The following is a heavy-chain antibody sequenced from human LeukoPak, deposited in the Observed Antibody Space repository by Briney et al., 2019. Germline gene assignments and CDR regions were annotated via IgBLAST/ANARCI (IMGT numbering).Heavy chain of an antibody. Sequence: GGSLRLSCAASGFTFSSYGMHWVRQAPGKGLEWVAFIRYDGSNKYYADSVKGRFTISRDNSKNTLYPQMNSLRAGDTAVYYCAKDEADIVVVPAASGSYYMDVWGKGTTVTVSS. D-gene: IGHD2-2*01. CDR3: AKDEADIVVVPAASGSYYMDV. V-gene: IGHV3-30*02. CDR2: IRYDGSNK. J-gene: IGHJ6*03. CDR1: GFTFSSYG.